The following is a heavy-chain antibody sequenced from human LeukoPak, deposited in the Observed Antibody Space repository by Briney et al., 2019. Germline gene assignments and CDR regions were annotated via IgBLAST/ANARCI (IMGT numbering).Heavy chain of an antibody. Sequence: SETLSLTCTVSGGSISSYYWSWIRQPPGKGLEWIGYTYYSGSTNYNPSLKSRVTISVDTSKNQFSLKLSSVTAADTAVYYCARSLKYTVTTNSYYFDYWGQGTLVTVSP. V-gene: IGHV4-59*08. D-gene: IGHD4-17*01. CDR3: ARSLKYTVTTNSYYFDY. CDR1: GGSISSYY. CDR2: TYYSGST. J-gene: IGHJ4*02.